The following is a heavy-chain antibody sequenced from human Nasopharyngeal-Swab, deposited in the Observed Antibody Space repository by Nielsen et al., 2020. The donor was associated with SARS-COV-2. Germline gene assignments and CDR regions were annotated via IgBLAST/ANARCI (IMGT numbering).Heavy chain of an antibody. J-gene: IGHJ6*02. Sequence: GGSLRLSCAASGFTFSSYGMHWVRQAPGKGLEWMAVISYDGSNKYYADSVKGRFTISRDNSKSTLYLQMNSLRAEDTAVYYCANSDFWSGYYKPHYYYYGMDVWGQGTTVTVSS. CDR1: GFTFSSYG. CDR3: ANSDFWSGYYKPHYYYYGMDV. CDR2: ISYDGSNK. V-gene: IGHV3-30*18. D-gene: IGHD3-3*01.